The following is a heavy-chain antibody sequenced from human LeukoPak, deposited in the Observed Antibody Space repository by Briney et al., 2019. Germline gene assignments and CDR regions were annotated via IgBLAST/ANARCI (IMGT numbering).Heavy chain of an antibody. V-gene: IGHV3-23*01. D-gene: IGHD3-16*02. CDR2: ISGSGGST. CDR1: GFTFSIFA. CDR3: AKDRRLGELSLSYFDY. J-gene: IGHJ4*02. Sequence: GGSLRLSCVASGFTFSIFAMSWVRQAPGKGLEWVSAISGSGGSTYYADSVKGRFTISRDNSKNTLYLQMNSLRAEDTAVYYCAKDRRLGELSLSYFDYWGQGTLVTVSS.